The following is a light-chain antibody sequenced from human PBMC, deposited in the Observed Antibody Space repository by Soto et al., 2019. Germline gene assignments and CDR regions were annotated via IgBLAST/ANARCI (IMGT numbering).Light chain of an antibody. J-gene: IGKJ1*01. V-gene: IGKV3-20*01. CDR1: QIVTSNF. CDR3: QVYGRAPWT. Sequence: ESVLSQSPGTLSLSPGERATLSCRSSQIVTSNFLAWYRHKPGQAPRLLIYGASSRATGIPDRFSGSGSGTDFTLTISRLEPEDFAVYYCQVYGRAPWTFGQGTKVDIK. CDR2: GAS.